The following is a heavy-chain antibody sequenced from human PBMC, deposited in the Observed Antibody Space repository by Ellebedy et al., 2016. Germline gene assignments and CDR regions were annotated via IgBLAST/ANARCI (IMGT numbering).Heavy chain of an antibody. Sequence: GGSLRLXXAASGFSFSRYGMNWVRQAPGQGLEWLAYVSDNYDTIHYANSVRDRFIISRDNAKASVYLQINNLGTEDTALYYCARDRIGDNWYTTFDCWGQGTLVTVSS. D-gene: IGHD1-1*01. CDR1: GFSFSRYG. CDR2: VSDNYDTI. CDR3: ARDRIGDNWYTTFDC. V-gene: IGHV3-48*04. J-gene: IGHJ4*02.